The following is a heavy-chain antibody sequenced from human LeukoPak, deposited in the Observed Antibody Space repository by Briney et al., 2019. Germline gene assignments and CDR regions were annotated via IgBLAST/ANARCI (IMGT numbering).Heavy chain of an antibody. CDR1: GITFSTYA. CDR3: TRDPNGDYVGAFDM. D-gene: IGHD2-21*01. V-gene: IGHV3-23*01. CDR2: IRGSGGGT. Sequence: GGSLRLSCAASGITFSTYAMTWVRQAPGNGLEWVSSIRGSGGGTDYADSVKGRFTISRDNSRDTLFLQMNSLRAEDTALYYCTRDPNGDYVGAFDMWGPGTMVTVSS. J-gene: IGHJ3*02.